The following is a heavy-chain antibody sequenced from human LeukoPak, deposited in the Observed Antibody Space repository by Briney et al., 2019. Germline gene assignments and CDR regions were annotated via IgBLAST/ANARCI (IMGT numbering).Heavy chain of an antibody. J-gene: IGHJ3*02. CDR2: IYYSGST. CDR3: ARDPYDSSGYYGGDAFDI. CDR1: GGSLSSYY. D-gene: IGHD3-22*01. V-gene: IGHV4-59*01. Sequence: SETLSLTCTVSGGSLSSYYWSWIRQPPGKGLEWIGYIYYSGSTNYNPSLKSRVTISVDTSKNQFSLKLSSETAADTTVYYCARDPYDSSGYYGGDAFDIWGQGTMVTVSS.